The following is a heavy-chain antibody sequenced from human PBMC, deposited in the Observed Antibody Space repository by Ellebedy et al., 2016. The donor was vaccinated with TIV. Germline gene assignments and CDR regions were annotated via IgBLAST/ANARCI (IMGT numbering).Heavy chain of an antibody. V-gene: IGHV4-39*01. Sequence: MPSETLSLTCTVSGGSISSRNSYWGWMRQPPGQGPEWIGTNYYTGNPYYHPSVDRRLTMPVDTSKNQFPLQLSSVTAADTAVYYCVRGVRKLYYYGIDVWGQGTTVTVSS. CDR1: GGSISSRNSY. CDR2: NYYTGNP. D-gene: IGHD3-10*01. CDR3: VRGVRKLYYYGIDV. J-gene: IGHJ6*02.